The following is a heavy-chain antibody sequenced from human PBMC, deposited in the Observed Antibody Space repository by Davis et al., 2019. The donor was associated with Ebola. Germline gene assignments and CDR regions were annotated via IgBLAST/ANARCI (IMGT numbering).Heavy chain of an antibody. V-gene: IGHV4-59*12. J-gene: IGHJ4*02. D-gene: IGHD2-21*01. CDR1: GGSISSYY. Sequence: MPSETLSLTCTVSGGSISSYYWSWIRQPPGGGLEWIGYIYYSGRTNYNPSLKSRVTISVDTSKNQFSLKLSSVTAADTAVYYCARAYGGNTSRFDYWGQGTLVAVSS. CDR3: ARAYGGNTSRFDY. CDR2: IYYSGRT.